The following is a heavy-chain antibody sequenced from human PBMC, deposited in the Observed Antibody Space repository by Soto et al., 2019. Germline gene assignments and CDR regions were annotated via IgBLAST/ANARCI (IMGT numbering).Heavy chain of an antibody. CDR3: ARAHSGYEFDY. Sequence: QFQLVQSGAEVKKPGASVKVSCKASGGTFSSYTISWVRQSPGQGLEWMGRIIPSLGIANYAQKFQGRVTITADKSTSTAYMELSSLRSEDTAVYYCARAHSGYEFDYWGQGTLVTVSS. V-gene: IGHV1-69*02. D-gene: IGHD5-12*01. CDR2: IIPSLGIA. J-gene: IGHJ4*02. CDR1: GGTFSSYT.